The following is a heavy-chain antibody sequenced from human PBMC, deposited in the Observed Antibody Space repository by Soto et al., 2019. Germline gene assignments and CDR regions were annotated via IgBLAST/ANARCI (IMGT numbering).Heavy chain of an antibody. CDR1: GFTFSDYY. CDR2: ISSSGSTI. CDR3: ARDFSVTGRDSGYDRFDI. D-gene: IGHD5-12*01. V-gene: IGHV3-11*01. Sequence: GGSLRLSCAASGFTFSDYYMSWIRQAPGKGLEWVSYISSSGSTIYYADSVKGRFTISRDNAKNSLYLQMNSLRAEDTAVYYCARDFSVTGRDSGYDRFDIWGQGTMVTVSS. J-gene: IGHJ3*02.